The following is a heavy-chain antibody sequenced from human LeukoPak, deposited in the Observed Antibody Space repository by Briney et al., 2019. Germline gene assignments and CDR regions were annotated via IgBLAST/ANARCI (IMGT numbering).Heavy chain of an antibody. J-gene: IGHJ5*02. CDR3: ALSYSSSWRNWFDP. Sequence: ASVKVSCKASGYTFTGYYMHWVRQAPGQGLEWMGWINPNSGGTNYAQKFQGRVTMTRDTSISTAYMELSRLRSDDTAVYYCALSYSSSWRNWFDPWGQGTLVTVSS. V-gene: IGHV1-2*02. D-gene: IGHD6-13*01. CDR2: INPNSGGT. CDR1: GYTFTGYY.